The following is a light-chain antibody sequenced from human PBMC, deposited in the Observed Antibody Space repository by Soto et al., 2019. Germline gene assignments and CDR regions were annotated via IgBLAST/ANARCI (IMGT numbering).Light chain of an antibody. CDR1: QSVSNNY. CDR2: DAS. Sequence: EIVLTQSPGTQSLSPGERATLSCRASQSVSNNYLAWYQQKPGQAPRLLIDDASNRATGIPDRFSGSGSGTDFTLTISRLEPEDFAVYYCQQCATSPLTFGQGTRVDIK. J-gene: IGKJ1*01. CDR3: QQCATSPLT. V-gene: IGKV3-20*01.